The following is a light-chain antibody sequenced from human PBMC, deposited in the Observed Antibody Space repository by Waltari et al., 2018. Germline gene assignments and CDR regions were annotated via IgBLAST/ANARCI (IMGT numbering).Light chain of an antibody. Sequence: IQLTQSPSSLSASVGDRVTITCRASQGISSYLAWYQQKPGKAPNLLFYAAFTLQSGVPSRFRGSGSGTDFTLTISSLQPEDFATYYCQQFNTYPLTFGQGTRLEIK. J-gene: IGKJ5*01. CDR2: AAF. CDR3: QQFNTYPLT. CDR1: QGISSY. V-gene: IGKV1-9*01.